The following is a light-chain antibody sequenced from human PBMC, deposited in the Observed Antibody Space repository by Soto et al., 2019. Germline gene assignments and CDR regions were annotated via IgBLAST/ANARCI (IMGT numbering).Light chain of an antibody. CDR2: GNN. Sequence: QSLLTQPPSLSGAPGQRVTISCTVSSANIGAAYNVDWYQQLPGTAPKLLIYGNNNRPSGVPARFSGSKSGTSASLAIAGLQAEDEGDYYCAAWDDSLNGYVFGIGTKVTVL. J-gene: IGLJ1*01. V-gene: IGLV1-40*01. CDR1: SANIGAAYN. CDR3: AAWDDSLNGYV.